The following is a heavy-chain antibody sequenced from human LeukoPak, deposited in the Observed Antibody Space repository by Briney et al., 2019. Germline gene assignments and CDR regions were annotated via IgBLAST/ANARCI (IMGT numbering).Heavy chain of an antibody. J-gene: IGHJ6*02. D-gene: IGHD1-14*01. CDR1: GVSISSYY. V-gene: IGHV4-59*01. Sequence: SETLSLTCTVSGVSISSYYWSWIRQPPGKGLEWIGYISYSGSAKYNPSLKSRVTISVDTPKNHFSLKLSSVTATDTAVYYCARDWRTNYYYYGMDVWGQGTTVTVSS. CDR3: ARDWRTNYYYYGMDV. CDR2: ISYSGSA.